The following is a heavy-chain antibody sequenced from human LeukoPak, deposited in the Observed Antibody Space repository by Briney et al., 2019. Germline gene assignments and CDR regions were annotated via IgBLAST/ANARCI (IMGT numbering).Heavy chain of an antibody. CDR3: ARKLSNYYDSSGYFDY. J-gene: IGHJ4*02. CDR1: GGSFSGYY. CDR2: INHSGST. D-gene: IGHD3-22*01. V-gene: IGHV4-34*01. Sequence: SETLSLTCAVYGGSFSGYYWSWIRQPPGKGLEGIGEINHSGSTNYNPSLKSRVTISVDTSKNQFSLKLSSVTAADTAVYYCARKLSNYYDSSGYFDYWGQGTLVTVSS.